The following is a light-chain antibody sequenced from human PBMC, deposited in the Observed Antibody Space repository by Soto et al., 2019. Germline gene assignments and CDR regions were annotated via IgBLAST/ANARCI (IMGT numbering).Light chain of an antibody. Sequence: EIVLTQSPSTLSLSPGERATLSCRASQSVSSYLAWYQQKPGQAPRLLIYDASNRATGIPARFSGSGSGTDFTLTISSLENEDFAVYSDKLQSNRPPACAQGTRLEIK. CDR2: DAS. CDR1: QSVSSY. V-gene: IGKV3-11*01. J-gene: IGKJ5*01. CDR3: KLQSNRPPA.